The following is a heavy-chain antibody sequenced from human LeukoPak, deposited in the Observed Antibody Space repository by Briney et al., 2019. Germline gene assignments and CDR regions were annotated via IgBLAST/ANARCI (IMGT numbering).Heavy chain of an antibody. CDR2: ISQTGGDT. J-gene: IGHJ4*02. CDR1: GFIFNKFA. D-gene: IGHD1-26*01. Sequence: GGSLRLSCAASGFIFNKFAMSWVRQAPGKGLEWVSLISQTGGDTYYADSVKGRFTISRDNSKNMLFLQMSSLRAEDTAVYYCAKDLRGAGFDYWGQGNLVTVSS. V-gene: IGHV3-23*01. CDR3: AKDLRGAGFDY.